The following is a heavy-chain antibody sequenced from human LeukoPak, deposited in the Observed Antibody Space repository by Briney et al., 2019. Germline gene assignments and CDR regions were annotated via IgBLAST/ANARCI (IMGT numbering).Heavy chain of an antibody. D-gene: IGHD3-9*01. Sequence: SETLSLTCTVSGGSISSSSYYWGWIRQPPGKGLEWIGSIYYSGSTYYNPSLKSPVTISVDTSKNQFSLKLSSVTAADTAVYYCPSWPSYYDILTCYYTAFDIWGQGTMVTVSS. CDR3: PSWPSYYDILTCYYTAFDI. CDR2: IYYSGST. J-gene: IGHJ3*02. CDR1: GGSISSSSYY. V-gene: IGHV4-39*01.